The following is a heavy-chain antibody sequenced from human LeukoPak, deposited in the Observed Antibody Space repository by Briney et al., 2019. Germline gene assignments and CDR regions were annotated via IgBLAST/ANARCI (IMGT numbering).Heavy chain of an antibody. J-gene: IGHJ3*02. D-gene: IGHD2-21*02. CDR2: INPSGGST. CDR3: PRVKGGVTARGAFDI. V-gene: IGHV1-46*01. Sequence: ASVKVFCKASGYTFTSYYMHWVRQAPGQGLEWMGIINPSGGSTSYAQKFQGRVTMTRDTSTSTVYMELSSLRSEDTAVYYCPRVKGGVTARGAFDIWGQGTMVTVSS. CDR1: GYTFTSYY.